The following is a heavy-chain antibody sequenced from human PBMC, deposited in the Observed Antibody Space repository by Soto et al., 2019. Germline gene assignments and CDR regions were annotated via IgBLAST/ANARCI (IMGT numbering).Heavy chain of an antibody. V-gene: IGHV3-30-3*01. J-gene: IGHJ6*02. Sequence: QVQLVESGGGVVQPGRSLRLSCAASGFTFSSYAMHWVRQAPGKGLEWVAVISYDGCNKYYADSVKGRFTISRDNSKNTLYLQMNSLRAEDTAVYYCATPPPGYGDYWGMDVWGQGTTVTVSS. D-gene: IGHD4-17*01. CDR3: ATPPPGYGDYWGMDV. CDR2: ISYDGCNK. CDR1: GFTFSSYA.